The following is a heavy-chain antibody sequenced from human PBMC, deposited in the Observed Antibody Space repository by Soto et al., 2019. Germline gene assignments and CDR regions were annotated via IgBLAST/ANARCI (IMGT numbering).Heavy chain of an antibody. D-gene: IGHD3-22*01. CDR1: GFTFSSYA. V-gene: IGHV3-23*01. CDR3: AKVMDYYDSSGAPDY. CDR2: ISGSGGST. Sequence: PGGYLRLACAASGFTFSSYAMSWVRQAPGKGLEWVPAISGSGGSTYYADSVKGRFTISRDNSKNTLYLQMNSLRAEDTAVYYCAKVMDYYDSSGAPDYRCQRTLVTV. J-gene: IGHJ4*02.